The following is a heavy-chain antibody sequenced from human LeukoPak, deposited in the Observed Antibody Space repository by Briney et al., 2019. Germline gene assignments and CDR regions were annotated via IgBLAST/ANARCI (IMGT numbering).Heavy chain of an antibody. J-gene: IGHJ4*02. D-gene: IGHD6-13*01. Sequence: ASVKVSCKASGYTFRDHGISWVRQAPGQGLEWMGWITTYSAYNPNANYAQKFQDRATMTTDTSTSTAYMELRSLRLDDTAVYYCARLSGYSRSWIPVDWGQGTLVTVSS. CDR2: ITTYSAYNPNA. V-gene: IGHV1-18*01. CDR1: GYTFRDHG. CDR3: ARLSGYSRSWIPVD.